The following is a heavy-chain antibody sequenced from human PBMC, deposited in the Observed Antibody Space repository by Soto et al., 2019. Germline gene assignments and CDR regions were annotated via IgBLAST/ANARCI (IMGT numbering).Heavy chain of an antibody. CDR1: GFTFSSYA. J-gene: IGHJ3*02. D-gene: IGHD6-13*01. V-gene: IGHV3-23*01. CDR3: AKYQQLEEDAFDI. Sequence: EVQLLESGGGLVQPGGSLRLSCAASGFTFSSYAMSWVRQAPGKGLEWVSAISGSGGSTYYADSVKGRFTISRDNSKNPLYLQMNSLRAEDTAVYYCAKYQQLEEDAFDIWGQGTMVTVSS. CDR2: ISGSGGST.